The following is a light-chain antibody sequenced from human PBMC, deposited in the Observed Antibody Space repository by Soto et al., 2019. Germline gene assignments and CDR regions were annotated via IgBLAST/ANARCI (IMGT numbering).Light chain of an antibody. V-gene: IGLV2-14*01. CDR3: SSYTSSITLYV. Sequence: ALTQPASVSGSPGQSITISCTGTSSDVGGYNYVSWYQQHPGKAPKLMIYDVSNRPSGVSNRFSGSKSGNTASLTISGLQAEDEADYYCSSYTSSITLYVFGTGTKLTVL. CDR1: SSDVGGYNY. CDR2: DVS. J-gene: IGLJ1*01.